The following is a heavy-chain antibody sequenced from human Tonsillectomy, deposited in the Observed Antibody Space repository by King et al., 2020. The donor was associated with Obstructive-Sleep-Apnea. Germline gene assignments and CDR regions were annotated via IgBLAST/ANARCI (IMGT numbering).Heavy chain of an antibody. J-gene: IGHJ6*02. Sequence: VQLVESGGGVVQPGRSLRLSCAASGFTFSSYAMHWVRQAPGKGLEWVAVISYDGSNKYYADSVKGRFTISRDNSKNTLYRQMNSLRAEDTAVYYCARDPVAAAGHSYYYGMDVWGQGTTVTVSS. CDR1: GFTFSSYA. D-gene: IGHD6-13*01. CDR3: ARDPVAAAGHSYYYGMDV. V-gene: IGHV3-30*04. CDR2: ISYDGSNK.